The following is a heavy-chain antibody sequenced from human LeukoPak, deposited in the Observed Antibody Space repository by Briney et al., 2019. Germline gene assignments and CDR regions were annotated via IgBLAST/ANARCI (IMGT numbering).Heavy chain of an antibody. CDR3: ARGWDSSSWYGGFDP. V-gene: IGHV1-69*13. CDR1: GGTFSSYA. J-gene: IGHJ5*02. D-gene: IGHD6-13*01. CDR2: IIPIFGTA. Sequence: GASVKVSCKASGGTFSSYAISWVRQAPGQGLEWMGGIIPIFGTANYAQKFQGRVTITADESTSTAYMELSSLRSEDTAVYYCARGWDSSSWYGGFDPWGQGTLVTVSS.